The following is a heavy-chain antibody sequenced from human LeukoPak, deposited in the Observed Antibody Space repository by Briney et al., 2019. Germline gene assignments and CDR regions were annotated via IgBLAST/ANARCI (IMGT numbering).Heavy chain of an antibody. J-gene: IGHJ4*02. V-gene: IGHV1-24*01. CDR3: ATIYGSGSSFDY. D-gene: IGHD3-10*01. Sequence: ASVKVSCEVSGYTLTELSMHWVRQAPGKGLEWMGGFDPEDGETIYAQKFQGRVTMTEDTSTDTAYMELSSLRSEDTAVYYCATIYGSGSSFDYWGQGTLVTVSS. CDR2: FDPEDGET. CDR1: GYTLTELS.